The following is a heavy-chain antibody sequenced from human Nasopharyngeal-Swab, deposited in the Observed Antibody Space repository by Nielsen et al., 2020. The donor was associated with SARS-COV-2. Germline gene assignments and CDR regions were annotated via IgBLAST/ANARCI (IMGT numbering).Heavy chain of an antibody. D-gene: IGHD2/OR15-2a*01. Sequence: GGSLRLSCKTSGYDFAGYWNAWVRQKPGQGLEWMGIIYPDHSGTKYSPSFRGQVTFSVDKSISTAYLQWSNLEASDTAMYYCARNMGYFHTSIWLDPWGQGTLVTVSS. J-gene: IGHJ5*02. V-gene: IGHV5-51*01. CDR1: GYDFAGYW. CDR3: ARNMGYFHTSIWLDP. CDR2: IYPDHSGT.